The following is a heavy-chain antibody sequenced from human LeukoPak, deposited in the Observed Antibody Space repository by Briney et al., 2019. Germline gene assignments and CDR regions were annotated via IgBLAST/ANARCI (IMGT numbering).Heavy chain of an antibody. CDR2: ISAYNGNT. CDR1: GYTFTSYG. J-gene: IGHJ5*02. CDR3: ARDLRRITMVRGVIRWFDP. D-gene: IGHD3-10*01. V-gene: IGHV1-18*01. Sequence: ASVKVSCXASGYTFTSYGISWVRQAPGQGLEWMGWISAYNGNTNYAQKLQGRVTMTTDTSTSTAYMELRSLRSGDTAVYYCARDLRRITMVRGVIRWFDPWGQGTLVTVSS.